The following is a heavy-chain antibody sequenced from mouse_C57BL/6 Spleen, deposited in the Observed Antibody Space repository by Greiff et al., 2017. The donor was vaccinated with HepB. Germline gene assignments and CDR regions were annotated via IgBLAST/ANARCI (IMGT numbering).Heavy chain of an antibody. CDR2: FHPYNDDT. CDR1: GYTFTTYP. Sequence: QVQLKESGAELVKPGASVKMSCKASGYTFTTYPIEWMKQNHGKSLEWIGNFHPYNDDTKYNEKFKGKATLTVEKSSSTVYLELSRLTSDDSAVYYCARGRDYGSSSYAMDYWGQGTSVTVSS. D-gene: IGHD1-1*01. V-gene: IGHV1-47*01. CDR3: ARGRDYGSSSYAMDY. J-gene: IGHJ4*01.